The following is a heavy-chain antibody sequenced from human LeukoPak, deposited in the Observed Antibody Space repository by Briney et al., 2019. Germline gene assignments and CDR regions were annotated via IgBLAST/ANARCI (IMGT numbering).Heavy chain of an antibody. Sequence: PTSETLSLTCTVSGGSISSIIYYWGWVRQAPGKGLEWVSVISDSGDTTYYADSVKGRFTIARDNSKNTLYLQMDSLRAEDTALYYCAKDARRTSGWYFFDHWGQGTLVTVSS. CDR2: ISDSGDTT. V-gene: IGHV3-23*01. CDR3: AKDARRTSGWYFFDH. D-gene: IGHD6-19*01. J-gene: IGHJ4*02. CDR1: GGSISSIIYY.